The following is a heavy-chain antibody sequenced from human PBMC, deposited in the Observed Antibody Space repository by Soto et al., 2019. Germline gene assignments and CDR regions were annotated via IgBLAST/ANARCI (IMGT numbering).Heavy chain of an antibody. Sequence: GGSLRLSCAASGFTFSSYAMHWVRQAPGKGLEWVAVISYDGSNKYYADSVKGRFTISRDNSKNTLYLQMNSLRAEDTAVYYCAKAGGYDILTGYRNRFDPWGQGTLVTV. CDR2: ISYDGSNK. V-gene: IGHV3-30-3*01. CDR3: AKAGGYDILTGYRNRFDP. D-gene: IGHD3-9*01. CDR1: GFTFSSYA. J-gene: IGHJ5*02.